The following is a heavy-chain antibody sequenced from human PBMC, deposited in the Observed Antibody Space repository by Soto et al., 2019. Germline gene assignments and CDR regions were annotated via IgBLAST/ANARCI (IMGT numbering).Heavy chain of an antibody. CDR3: AGYNGVRERIITGGFDY. CDR2: IYYSGST. CDR1: GGSISSGGYY. J-gene: IGHJ4*02. V-gene: IGHV4-31*03. Sequence: SETLSLTCTVSGGSISSGGYYWSWIRQHPGKGLEWIGYIYYSGSTYYNPSLKSRVTISVDTSKHQFSLKLSSVTAADTAVYYCAGYNGVRERIITGGFDYWGQGTLVTVSS. D-gene: IGHD2-8*01.